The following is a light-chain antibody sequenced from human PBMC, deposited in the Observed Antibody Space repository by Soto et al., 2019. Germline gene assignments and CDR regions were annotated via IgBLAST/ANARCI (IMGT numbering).Light chain of an antibody. Sequence: DNPITQSVASLYASVGARATSTCRESQSISSYLNWYQQRSGNAPKLLIYAASSLQSGVTSRFIGSGSGTDFTLTISSLQPEDFATYYCQQSYSTFPWTFGQGTKVDIK. CDR2: AAS. J-gene: IGKJ1*01. V-gene: IGKV1-39*01. CDR3: QQSYSTFPWT. CDR1: QSISSY.